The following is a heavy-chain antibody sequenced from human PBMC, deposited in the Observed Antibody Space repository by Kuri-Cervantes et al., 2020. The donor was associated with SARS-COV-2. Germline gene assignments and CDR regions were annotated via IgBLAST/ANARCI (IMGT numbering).Heavy chain of an antibody. Sequence: GESLKISCAASGFTFSSYAMHWVCQAPGKGLEWVAVISYDGSNKYYAGSVKGRFTISRDNSKNTLYLQMNSLRAEDTAVYYCARDIVPVGATYDAFDIWGQGTMVTVSS. CDR1: GFTFSSYA. CDR2: ISYDGSNK. J-gene: IGHJ3*02. D-gene: IGHD1-26*01. V-gene: IGHV3-30-3*01. CDR3: ARDIVPVGATYDAFDI.